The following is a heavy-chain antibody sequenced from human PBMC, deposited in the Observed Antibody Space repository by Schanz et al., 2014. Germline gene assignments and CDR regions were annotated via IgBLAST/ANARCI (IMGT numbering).Heavy chain of an antibody. J-gene: IGHJ3*02. CDR3: ARKMKLGVYGGKGHDSLDI. Sequence: EVQLLESGGGLVEPGGSLRLSCAASGFTFSSHWMHWVRQDPGKGLVWVARINSVGSNTDYADSVTGRFTISRDNAKNTLYLQMNTLRAEDTAVYYCARKMKLGVYGGKGHDSLDIWGQGTIVDDSS. CDR2: INSVGSNT. D-gene: IGHD4-17*01. V-gene: IGHV3-74*02. CDR1: GFTFSSHW.